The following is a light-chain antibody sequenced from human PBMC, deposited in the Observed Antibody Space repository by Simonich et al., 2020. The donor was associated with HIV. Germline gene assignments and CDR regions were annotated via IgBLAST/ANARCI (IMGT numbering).Light chain of an antibody. CDR3: QQYNKWPPWT. V-gene: IGKV3-15*01. J-gene: IGKJ1*01. CDR2: GAS. Sequence: EIVLTQSPGTLSLSPGERATLSCRASQSVSSSYLAWYQQKPGQAPRLLIYGASTRATGIPARFSGSGSGTEFTLTISSLQSEDFAVYYCQQYNKWPPWTFGQGTKVEIK. CDR1: QSVSSSY.